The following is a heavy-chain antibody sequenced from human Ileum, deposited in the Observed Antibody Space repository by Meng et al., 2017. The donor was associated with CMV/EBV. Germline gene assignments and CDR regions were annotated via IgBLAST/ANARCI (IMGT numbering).Heavy chain of an antibody. CDR3: ARDINEQWLGFDGFDY. CDR2: ISSSGSTI. D-gene: IGHD6-19*01. J-gene: IGHJ4*02. Sequence: GESLKISCAASGFTFSDYYMSWIRQAPGKGLEWVSYISSSGSTIYYADSVKGRFTISRDNAKNSLYLQMNSLRAEDTAVYYCARDINEQWLGFDGFDYWGQGTLVTVSS. CDR1: GFTFSDYY. V-gene: IGHV3-11*01.